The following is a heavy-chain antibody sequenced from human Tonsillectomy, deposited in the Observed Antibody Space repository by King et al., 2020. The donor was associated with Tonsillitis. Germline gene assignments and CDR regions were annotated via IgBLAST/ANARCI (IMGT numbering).Heavy chain of an antibody. J-gene: IGHJ6*02. CDR2: VKTKTDGGTT. CDR1: GLPFSYAW. Sequence: VQLVESGGGLVKPGGSLRLSCAASGLPFSYAWLTWVRQAPGKGLEWVGRVKTKTDGGTTDYAAPVKGRFTISRDDSKNMVYLQMDSLTAEDTGVYYCTTAMKLSGLDVWGQGTSVTVSS. CDR3: TTAMKLSGLDV. V-gene: IGHV3-15*01. D-gene: IGHD3-22*01.